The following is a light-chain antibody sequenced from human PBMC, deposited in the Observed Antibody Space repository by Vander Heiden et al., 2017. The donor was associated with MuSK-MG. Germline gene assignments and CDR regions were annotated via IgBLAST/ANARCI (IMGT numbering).Light chain of an antibody. CDR1: QSVTIN. Sequence: EKVMTQSPATLSVSPGERATLSCRASQSVTINLAWYQQKPGQAPRLLIYGASTRATGIPARFSGSGSGTEFTLTISSLQPEDFVVYYCQQDHSWPITFGGGTKVEIK. CDR3: QQDHSWPIT. J-gene: IGKJ4*01. CDR2: GAS. V-gene: IGKV3-15*01.